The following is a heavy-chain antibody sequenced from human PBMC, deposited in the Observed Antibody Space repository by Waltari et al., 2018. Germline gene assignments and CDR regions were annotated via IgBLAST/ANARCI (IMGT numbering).Heavy chain of an antibody. V-gene: IGHV3-49*03. J-gene: IGHJ4*02. D-gene: IGHD6-13*01. CDR3: TRNIAAAIVVDY. CDR2: IRSKAYGGTT. CDR1: GFTFGDYA. Sequence: EVQLVESGGGLVQPGRSLRLSCTASGFTFGDYAMSWFRQAPGKGLEWVGFIRSKAYGGTTEYAASVKGRFTISRDDSKSIAYLQMNSLKTEDTAVYYCTRNIAAAIVVDYWGQGTLVTVSS.